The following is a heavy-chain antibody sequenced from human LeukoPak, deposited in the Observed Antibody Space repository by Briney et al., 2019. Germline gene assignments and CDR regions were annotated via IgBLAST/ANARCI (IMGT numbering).Heavy chain of an antibody. Sequence: PSETLSLTCAAYGGSFSGYYWSWIRQPPGKGLEWIGEINHSGSTNYNPSLKSRVTISVDTSKNQFSLKLSSVTAADTAVYYCATTVDTAMVTTFDYWGQGTLVTVSS. V-gene: IGHV4-34*01. CDR2: INHSGST. CDR1: GGSFSGYY. J-gene: IGHJ4*02. D-gene: IGHD5-18*01. CDR3: ATTVDTAMVTTFDY.